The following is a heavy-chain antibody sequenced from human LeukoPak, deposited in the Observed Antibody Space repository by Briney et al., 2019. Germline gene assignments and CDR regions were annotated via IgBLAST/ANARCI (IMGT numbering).Heavy chain of an antibody. CDR1: GFTFSSYG. D-gene: IGHD3-10*01. CDR3: AKDRGSGTYYLIPDY. CDR2: ISYDGSKK. J-gene: IGHJ4*02. V-gene: IGHV3-30*02. Sequence: GALRLSCAASGFTFSSYGMHWVRQSPGKGLEWIAFISYDGSKKYYGDSVKGRFTISRDSSKNILYLQMNALTTEDTAVYYCAKDRGSGTYYLIPDYWGQGTLVIVSS.